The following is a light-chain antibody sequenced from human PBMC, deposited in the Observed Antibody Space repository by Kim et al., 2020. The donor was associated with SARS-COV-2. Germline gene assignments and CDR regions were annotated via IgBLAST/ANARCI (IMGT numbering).Light chain of an antibody. CDR2: EVS. CDR3: TSHAGNNYV. V-gene: IGLV2-8*01. Sequence: PRPSDANSCSGTSSDFGTYNYDAWYQQHPDKAPKLIIYEVSERPSGVPDRFSGSKSGNTASLTVSGLQAENEDDYYCTSHAGNNYVFGNGTKVTVL. J-gene: IGLJ1*01. CDR1: SSDFGTYNY.